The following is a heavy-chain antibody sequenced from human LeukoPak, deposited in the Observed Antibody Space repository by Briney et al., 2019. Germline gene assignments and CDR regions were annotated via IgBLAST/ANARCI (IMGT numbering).Heavy chain of an antibody. Sequence: PSETLSLTCAVYGGSFSGYYWSWIRQPPGKGLEWIGEINHSGSTNYNPSLKSRVTISVDTSKNQFSLKLSSVTAADTAVYYCATLSYGHWGQGTLVTVSS. CDR2: INHSGST. CDR1: GGSFSGYY. D-gene: IGHD5-18*01. CDR3: ATLSYGH. J-gene: IGHJ4*02. V-gene: IGHV4-34*01.